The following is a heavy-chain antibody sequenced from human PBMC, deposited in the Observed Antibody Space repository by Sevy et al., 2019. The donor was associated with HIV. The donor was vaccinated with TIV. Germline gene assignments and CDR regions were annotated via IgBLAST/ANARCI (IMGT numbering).Heavy chain of an antibody. V-gene: IGHV3-7*01. CDR2: IKQDGSEK. CDR1: GFTFSSYW. Sequence: VGSLRLSCTASGFTFSSYWMNWIRQAPGKGLEWVANIKQDGSEKYYVHSVKGRFTISRDNAKNSLYLEMNTLRAEDTAVYYCATSGGETWGQGTLVSVSS. CDR3: ATSGGET. J-gene: IGHJ5*02. D-gene: IGHD3-16*01.